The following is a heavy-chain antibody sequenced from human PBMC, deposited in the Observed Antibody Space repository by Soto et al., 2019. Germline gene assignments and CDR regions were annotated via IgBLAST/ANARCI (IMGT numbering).Heavy chain of an antibody. D-gene: IGHD3-10*01. Sequence: PGGPLRLSCAASGFPFSSYWMHWVRQAPGKGLVWVSRIKGDGVSTNYADSVKGRFTISRDNAKDTVFLQMNGLSADDTAVYYCARGAMGNYYNDYWGQGTLVTVSS. CDR1: GFPFSSYW. CDR2: IKGDGVST. J-gene: IGHJ4*02. CDR3: ARGAMGNYYNDY. V-gene: IGHV3-74*01.